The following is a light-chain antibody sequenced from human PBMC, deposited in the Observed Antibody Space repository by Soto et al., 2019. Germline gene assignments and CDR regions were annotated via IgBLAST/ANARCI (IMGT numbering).Light chain of an antibody. CDR3: QQNFSRPRT. CDR1: QSISSY. Sequence: EIEVTQSTSTLSLSASERSTLSCRASQSISSYLDWYQQKPGQAPRLLIYAASSWQSGVPARFSGSASGTEFTLTISSLQSEDFAVYYCQQNFSRPRTFGQGTRVDI. CDR2: AAS. J-gene: IGKJ5*01. V-gene: IGKV1-39*01.